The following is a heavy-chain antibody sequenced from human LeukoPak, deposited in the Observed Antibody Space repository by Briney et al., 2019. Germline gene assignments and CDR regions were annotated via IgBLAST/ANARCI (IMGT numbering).Heavy chain of an antibody. D-gene: IGHD1-26*01. CDR1: GFTFSRYW. CDR3: ARHIGSGLWDY. V-gene: IGHV3-7*05. CDR2: IKQDGSEK. J-gene: IGHJ4*02. Sequence: GGSLRLSCAASGFTFSRYWISWARQAPGKGLEWVANIKQDGSEKHYVDSVKGRFTISRDNAKNSLYLQMNSLRAEDSALYYCARHIGSGLWDYWGQGTLVTVSS.